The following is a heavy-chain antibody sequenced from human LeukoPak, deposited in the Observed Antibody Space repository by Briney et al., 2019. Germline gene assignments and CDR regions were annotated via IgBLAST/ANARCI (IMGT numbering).Heavy chain of an antibody. CDR3: ARAGETGTAAYFDY. CDR2: ISSSSSYI. V-gene: IGHV3-21*01. D-gene: IGHD1-1*01. J-gene: IGHJ4*02. Sequence: PGGSLRLSCAASGFTFSSYSMNWVRQAPGKGLEWVSSISSSSSYIYYADSVKGRFTISRDNAKNSLYLQMNSLRAEDTAVYYCARAGETGTAAYFDYWGQGTLVTVSS. CDR1: GFTFSSYS.